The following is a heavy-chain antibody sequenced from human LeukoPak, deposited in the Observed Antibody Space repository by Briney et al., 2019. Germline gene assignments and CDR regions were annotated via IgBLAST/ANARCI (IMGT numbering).Heavy chain of an antibody. V-gene: IGHV4-39*07. J-gene: IGHJ3*02. CDR1: GGSISSSSYY. Sequence: PSETLSLTCTVSGGSISSSSYYWGWIRQPPGKGLEWIGSIYYSGSTYYNPSLKSRVTISVDTSKNQFSLKLSSVTAADTAVYYCARGGDIVVVPAAPYDAFDIWGQGTMVTVSS. D-gene: IGHD2-2*01. CDR2: IYYSGST. CDR3: ARGGDIVVVPAAPYDAFDI.